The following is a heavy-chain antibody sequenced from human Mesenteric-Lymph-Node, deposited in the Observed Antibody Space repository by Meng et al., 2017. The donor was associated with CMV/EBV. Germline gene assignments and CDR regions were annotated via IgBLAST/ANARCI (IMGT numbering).Heavy chain of an antibody. Sequence: KASGGPFSSYAISWVRQAPGRELEWMGRIVPILGIASYAQKFQDRVTITADKSTGTAYMELSSLRSEGTAMYYCAATPGGYSYGYLDYWGQGTLVTVSS. V-gene: IGHV1-69*04. J-gene: IGHJ4*02. CDR3: AATPGGYSYGYLDY. CDR2: IVPILGIA. D-gene: IGHD5-18*01. CDR1: GGPFSSYA.